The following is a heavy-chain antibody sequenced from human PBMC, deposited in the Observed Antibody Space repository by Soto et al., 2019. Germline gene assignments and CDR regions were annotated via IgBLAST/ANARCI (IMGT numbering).Heavy chain of an antibody. Sequence: QVQLVQSGAEVKKPGASVKVSCKASGYTFTGYYIYWVRQAPGQGLEWMGWINPNSGGTNYAQKFQGRVTMTRDTSINTAYMELSRLKSDDTAVYYCARGNARSSSWYWANDYWGQGTLVTVSS. D-gene: IGHD6-13*01. CDR1: GYTFTGYY. CDR2: INPNSGGT. J-gene: IGHJ4*02. V-gene: IGHV1-2*02. CDR3: ARGNARSSSWYWANDY.